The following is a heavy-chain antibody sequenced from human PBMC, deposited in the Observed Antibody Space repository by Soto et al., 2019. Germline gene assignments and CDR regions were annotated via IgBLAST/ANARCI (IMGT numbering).Heavy chain of an antibody. V-gene: IGHV3-21*06. D-gene: IGHD3-22*01. CDR2: ISSSSSYI. J-gene: IGHJ4*02. CDR1: GFTFSSYT. Sequence: GGSLRLSCGASGFTFSSYTINWVRQAPGKGLEWVSSISSSSSYIYYADSVKGRFTISRDNAKNSLYLQMNSLRAEDTAVYYCAREVIGTNYFDYWGQGTLVTVSS. CDR3: AREVIGTNYFDY.